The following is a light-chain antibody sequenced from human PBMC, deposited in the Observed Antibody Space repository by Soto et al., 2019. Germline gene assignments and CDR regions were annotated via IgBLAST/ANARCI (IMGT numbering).Light chain of an antibody. J-gene: IGLJ2*01. Sequence: SYELTQAPSVSVAPGQTARITCGGNNSAIKSVHWYQQKLGQAPVLVVYDDGDRPSGIPERFSGSNSGNTATLTITRVEAGDEADYHCQVWDSSSDHRVVFGGGTKLTVL. CDR2: DDG. V-gene: IGLV3-21*02. CDR1: NSAIKS. CDR3: QVWDSSSDHRVV.